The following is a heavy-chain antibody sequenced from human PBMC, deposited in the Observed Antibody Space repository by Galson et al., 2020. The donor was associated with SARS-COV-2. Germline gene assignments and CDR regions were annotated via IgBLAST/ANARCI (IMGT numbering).Heavy chain of an antibody. CDR3: AKDLIAPGEVRGVGPLPYYYYYGMDV. CDR1: GFTFSSYG. V-gene: IGHV3-30*18. J-gene: IGHJ6*02. Sequence: QLGESLKISCAASGFTFSSYGMHWVRQAPGKGLEWVAVISYDGSNKYYADSVKGRFTISRDNSKNTLYLQMNSLRAEDTAVYYCAKDLIAPGEVRGVGPLPYYYYYGMDVWGQGTTVTVSS. CDR2: ISYDGSNK. D-gene: IGHD3-10*01.